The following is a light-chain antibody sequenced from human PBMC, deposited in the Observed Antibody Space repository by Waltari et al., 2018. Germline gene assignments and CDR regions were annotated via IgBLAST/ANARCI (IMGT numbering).Light chain of an antibody. V-gene: IGKV3-11*01. Sequence: EVVLTQSQATLSLSPRERATLSCRASQSVSSYLAWSQQKAGQDPRLLTYDASNSSTGIPARFSGSGSGTDFTLTISSLEPEDFAVYYCQQRSNWRFTFGPGTKVDIK. CDR1: QSVSSY. CDR2: DAS. CDR3: QQRSNWRFT. J-gene: IGKJ3*01.